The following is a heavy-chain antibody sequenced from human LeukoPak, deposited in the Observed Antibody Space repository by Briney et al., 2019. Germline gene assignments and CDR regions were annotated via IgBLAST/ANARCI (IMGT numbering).Heavy chain of an antibody. Sequence: PGGSLRLSCAASGFTFSSYGMHWVRQAPGKGLEWVAFIRYDGSNKYYADSVKGRFTISRDNSKNTLYLQMNSLRAEDTAVYYCAKGMAARPGYFDYWGQGTLVTVSS. J-gene: IGHJ4*02. CDR1: GFTFSSYG. CDR3: AKGMAARPGYFDY. V-gene: IGHV3-30*02. D-gene: IGHD6-6*01. CDR2: IRYDGSNK.